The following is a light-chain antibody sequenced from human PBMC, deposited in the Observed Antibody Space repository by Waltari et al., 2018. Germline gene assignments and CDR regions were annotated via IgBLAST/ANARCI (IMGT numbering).Light chain of an antibody. CDR2: AAS. V-gene: IGKV1-39*01. CDR1: QSISSY. CDR3: QQSYSTPLT. J-gene: IGKJ4*01. Sequence: DIQMTQSPSSLSASVGDRVTITCRASQSISSYLNWYQKKPGTAPKLLIYAASSLQSGVPSRFSGSGSGTDFTLTISSLQPGDFATYFCQQSYSTPLTFGGGAKVEIK.